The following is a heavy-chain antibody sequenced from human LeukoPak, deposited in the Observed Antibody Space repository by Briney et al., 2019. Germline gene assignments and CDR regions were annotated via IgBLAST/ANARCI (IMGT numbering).Heavy chain of an antibody. CDR3: ANTGSSSPLFDY. CDR2: ISYDGSNK. J-gene: IGHJ4*02. CDR1: GFTFSSYW. V-gene: IGHV3-30*18. Sequence: GGSLRLSCAASGFTFSSYWMSWVRQAPGKGLEWVAVISYDGSNKYYADSVKGRFTISRDNSKNTLYLQMNSLRAEDTAVYYCANTGSSSPLFDYWGQGTLSPSPQ. D-gene: IGHD6-13*01.